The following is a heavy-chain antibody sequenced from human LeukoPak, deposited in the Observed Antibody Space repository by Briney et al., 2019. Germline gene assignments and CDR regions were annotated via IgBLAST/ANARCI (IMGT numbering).Heavy chain of an antibody. CDR2: IIPIFGTA. CDR1: GGTFSSYA. Sequence: ASVKVSCKASGGTFSSYAISWVRQAPGQGLEWMGGIIPIFGTANYAQKFQGRVTLTSNTSLTTAYMELTSLTSEDTAVYYCARGLGTYWGKDFLNWFDPWGQGTLVTVSS. D-gene: IGHD7-27*01. J-gene: IGHJ5*02. V-gene: IGHV1-69*05. CDR3: ARGLGTYWGKDFLNWFDP.